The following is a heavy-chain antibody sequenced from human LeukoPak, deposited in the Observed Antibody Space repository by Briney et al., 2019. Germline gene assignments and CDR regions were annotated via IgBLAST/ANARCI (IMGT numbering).Heavy chain of an antibody. V-gene: IGHV4-34*01. D-gene: IGHD3-16*02. CDR3: ARMPYVWGSYRPRNAFDI. CDR1: GGSFSGYY. Sequence: SETLSLTCAVYGGSFSGYYWSWIRQPPEKGLEWIGEINHSGSTNYNPSLKSRVTISVDTSKNQFSLKLSSVTAADTAVYYCARMPYVWGSYRPRNAFDIWGQGTMVTVSS. J-gene: IGHJ3*02. CDR2: INHSGST.